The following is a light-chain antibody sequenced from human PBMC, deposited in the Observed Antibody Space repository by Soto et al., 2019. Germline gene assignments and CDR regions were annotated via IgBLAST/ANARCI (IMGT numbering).Light chain of an antibody. Sequence: QSVLTQPPSASGSPGQSVTISCSGTSSDIGGYNFVSWYQQHPGKAPKLIIFEVYKRPSGVPDRFSGSKSGNTASLTVSGLQAEDEADYYCSSHVGSNNPDAFGTGTKLTVL. CDR1: SSDIGGYNF. CDR2: EVY. V-gene: IGLV2-8*01. CDR3: SSHVGSNNPDA. J-gene: IGLJ1*01.